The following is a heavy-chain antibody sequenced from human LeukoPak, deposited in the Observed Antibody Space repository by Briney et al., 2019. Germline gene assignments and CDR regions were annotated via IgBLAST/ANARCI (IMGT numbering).Heavy chain of an antibody. Sequence: GGSLRLSCAASGFTFSSYAMNWVRQAPGKGLEWVSAISGSGISTYYADSVKGRFTISRDNAKNSLYLQMNSLRAEDTAVYYCARDQRTFDYWGQGTLVTVSS. J-gene: IGHJ4*02. CDR2: ISGSGIST. CDR3: ARDQRTFDY. V-gene: IGHV3-23*01. CDR1: GFTFSSYA.